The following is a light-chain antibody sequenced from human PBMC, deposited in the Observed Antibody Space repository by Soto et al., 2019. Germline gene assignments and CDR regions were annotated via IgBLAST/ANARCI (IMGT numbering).Light chain of an antibody. CDR2: EVR. Sequence: QSALTQPASVSGSPGQSITISCTGTISDIGDYSYVSWYQQHPGKAPQLLIYEVRKRPSGVSDRFSGSKSGNTASLTISGLQADDEADYYCVSYTSSTTYVFGTGTKVTVL. V-gene: IGLV2-14*01. CDR3: VSYTSSTTYV. CDR1: ISDIGDYSY. J-gene: IGLJ1*01.